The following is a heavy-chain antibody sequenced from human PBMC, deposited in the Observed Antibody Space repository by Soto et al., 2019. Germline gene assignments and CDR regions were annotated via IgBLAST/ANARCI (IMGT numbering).Heavy chain of an antibody. J-gene: IGHJ6*02. V-gene: IGHV3-48*03. D-gene: IGHD2-2*02. CDR3: ARALRKYQLLYRYYYYYGMDV. CDR2: ISSSGSTI. CDR1: GFTFSSYE. Sequence: GGSLRLSCAASGFTFSSYEMNWVRQAPGKGLEWVSYISSSGSTIYYADSVKGRFTISRDNAKNSLYLQMNSLRAEDTAVYYCARALRKYQLLYRYYYYYGMDVWGQGTTVTV.